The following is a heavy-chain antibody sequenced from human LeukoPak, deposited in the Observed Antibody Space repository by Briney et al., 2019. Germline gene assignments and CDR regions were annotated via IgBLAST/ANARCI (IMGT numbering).Heavy chain of an antibody. CDR1: GFTFSKYW. V-gene: IGHV3-74*01. Sequence: GGSLRLSCAASGFTFSKYWMLWVRQAPGKGLESVSRINTDGTVTTYADSVKGRFTVSRDNADTTMFLQMNSVRDEDTAVYYCATKQWLAPPPDSWGQGTPVTVSS. CDR3: ATKQWLAPPPDS. D-gene: IGHD6-19*01. J-gene: IGHJ4*02. CDR2: INTDGTVT.